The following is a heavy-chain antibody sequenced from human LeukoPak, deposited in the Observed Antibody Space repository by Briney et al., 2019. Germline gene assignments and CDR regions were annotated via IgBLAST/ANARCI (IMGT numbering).Heavy chain of an antibody. CDR2: INPNSGGT. J-gene: IGHJ4*02. Sequence: ASVKVSCKASGYASIGYYMHWVRQAPGQGLEWMGWINPNSGGTNYAQKFQGRVTMTRDTSISTAYMELSWLRYDDTAVYYCARGYSSSTDYWGQGTLVTVSS. D-gene: IGHD6-6*01. V-gene: IGHV1-2*02. CDR1: GYASIGYY. CDR3: ARGYSSSTDY.